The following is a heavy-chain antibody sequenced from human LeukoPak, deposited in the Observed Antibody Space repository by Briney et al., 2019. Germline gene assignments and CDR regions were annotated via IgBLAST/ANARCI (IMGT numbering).Heavy chain of an antibody. D-gene: IGHD3-10*01. V-gene: IGHV4-59*01. CDR3: ASLYYYGSGSVDY. CDR2: IYYSGST. Sequence: SETLSLTCTVSGGSISSYYWSWIRQPPGKGLEWIGYIYYSGSTNYNPSLKSRVTISVDTSKNQFSLKLSSVTAADTAVYYCASLYYYGSGSVDYWGQGTLVTVSS. CDR1: GGSISSYY. J-gene: IGHJ4*02.